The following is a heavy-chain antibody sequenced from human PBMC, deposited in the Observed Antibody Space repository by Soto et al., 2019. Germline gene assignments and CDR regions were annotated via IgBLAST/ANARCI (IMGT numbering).Heavy chain of an antibody. CDR3: ARDSGITMVRGVGNTYYYYYGMDV. CDR2: ISAYNGNT. Sequence: ASVKVCCKASGYTFTSYCISWVRQAPGQGLEWMGWISAYNGNTNYAQKLQGRVTTTTDTSTSTAYMELRSLRSDDTAVYYCARDSGITMVRGVGNTYYYYYGMDVWGQGTTVTVSS. CDR1: GYTFTSYC. V-gene: IGHV1-18*04. D-gene: IGHD3-10*01. J-gene: IGHJ6*02.